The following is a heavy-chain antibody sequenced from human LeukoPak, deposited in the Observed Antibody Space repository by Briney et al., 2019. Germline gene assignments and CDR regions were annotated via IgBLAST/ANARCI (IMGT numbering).Heavy chain of an antibody. CDR1: ARSISSNNDY. J-gene: IGHJ4*02. D-gene: IGHD1-26*01. V-gene: IGHV4-39*01. Sequence: SETLSLTCTLSARSISSNNDYWGWIRQPPGNGLEWIWTIYYSESTHYNPSPKSRVPISVDQAHAQFSLKLSSVTAQDTAVHYCARKGSGNYLSPVNYWGQGTLVTVSS. CDR3: ARKGSGNYLSPVNY. CDR2: IYYSEST.